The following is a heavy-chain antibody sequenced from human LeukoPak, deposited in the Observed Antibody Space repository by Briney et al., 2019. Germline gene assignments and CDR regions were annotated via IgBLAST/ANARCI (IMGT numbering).Heavy chain of an antibody. CDR3: VRHYYESVTAKGYSEL. D-gene: IGHD3-16*01. Sequence: PSDTLSLTCAVSGGSLSSYYWRWLRHPPRAGPEWVGYIYYTGSTNYNPSLKSRVTISLDSSTNQFSLILNSLTTADTAVYYCVRHYYESVTAKGYSELWGQGTLVTVSS. V-gene: IGHV4-59*07. CDR1: GGSLSSYY. J-gene: IGHJ1*01. CDR2: IYYTGST.